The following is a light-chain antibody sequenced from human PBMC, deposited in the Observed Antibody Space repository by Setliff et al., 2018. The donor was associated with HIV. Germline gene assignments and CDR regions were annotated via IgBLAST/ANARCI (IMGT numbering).Light chain of an antibody. V-gene: IGLV2-14*01. CDR2: EVS. CDR3: SSYTSDSTYV. Sequence: QSVLTQPASVSGSPGQSITISCTGTSSDVGGYSYVSWYQHHPGKAPKLMIYEVSNRPSGVSNRFSGSKSGNTASLTISGLQAEDEADYYCSSYTSDSTYVFGTGTKVTVL. J-gene: IGLJ1*01. CDR1: SSDVGGYSY.